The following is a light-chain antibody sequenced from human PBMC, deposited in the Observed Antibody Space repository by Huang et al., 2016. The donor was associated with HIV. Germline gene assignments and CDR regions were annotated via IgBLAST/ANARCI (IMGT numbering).Light chain of an antibody. CDR3: QQYNDYST. V-gene: IGKV1-5*03. CDR2: KAS. J-gene: IGKJ1*01. Sequence: DIQMTQSPSTLSASVGDRVTITCRASQNIGSWLAWYQQKPGKAPNLLIYKASNLESGGPSRFSGSGSGTEFTLTINSLQPDDFATYYCQQYNDYSTFGQGTKVEIK. CDR1: QNIGSW.